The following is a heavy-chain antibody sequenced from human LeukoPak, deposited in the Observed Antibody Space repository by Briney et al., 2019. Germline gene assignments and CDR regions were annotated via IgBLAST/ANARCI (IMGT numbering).Heavy chain of an antibody. CDR2: ISSSSSYI. V-gene: IGHV3-21*01. D-gene: IGHD3-22*01. CDR3: ARGSITMIVVVIDLLDY. CDR1: GFTFSSYS. Sequence: GGSLRLSCAASGFTFSSYSMNWVRQAPGKGLEWVSSISSSSSYIYYADSVKGRFTISRDNAKNSLYLQMNSLRAEDTAVYYCARGSITMIVVVIDLLDYWGQGTLVTVSS. J-gene: IGHJ4*02.